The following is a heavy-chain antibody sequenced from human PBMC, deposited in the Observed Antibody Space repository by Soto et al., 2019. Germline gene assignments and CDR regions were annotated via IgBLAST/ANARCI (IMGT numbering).Heavy chain of an antibody. CDR2: TFYRSKWNN. V-gene: IGHV6-1*01. CDR3: TEITCFRGMDV. J-gene: IGHJ6*02. Sequence: QTLSLTCAISGDSVSSNRAALKWIRRSPSDGFGWLGRTFYRSKWNNDYPFSGKSRITINPDTSKNHFSLHLYSVTPEDTAVYYCTEITCFRGMDVWGQGPPVTAS. D-gene: IGHD3-10*01. CDR1: GDSVSSNRAA.